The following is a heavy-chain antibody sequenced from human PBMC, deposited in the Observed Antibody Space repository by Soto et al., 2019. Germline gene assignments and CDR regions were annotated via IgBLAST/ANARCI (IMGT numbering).Heavy chain of an antibody. CDR3: ARDQGDYYGSRTYSFGMDV. J-gene: IGHJ6*02. CDR1: GGSISGYY. V-gene: IGHV4-31*03. Sequence: PSETLSLTCTVSGGSISGYYWSWIRQLPGKGLEWMGNIYYTGSTYYSPSLKSRVTLSVDTSKNQFSLKLSSVTAADTAVYYCARDQGDYYGSRTYSFGMDVWGQGTTVTVSS. CDR2: IYYTGST. D-gene: IGHD3-10*01.